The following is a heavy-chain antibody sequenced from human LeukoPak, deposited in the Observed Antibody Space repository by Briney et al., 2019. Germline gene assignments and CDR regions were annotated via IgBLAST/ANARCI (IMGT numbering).Heavy chain of an antibody. J-gene: IGHJ4*02. CDR2: IYTNGGA. V-gene: IGHV4-61*02. CDR1: GGSVTSGNYY. CDR3: AGEPPGY. Sequence: SETLSLTCTVSGGSVTSGNYYWNWIRQPAGKGLEWIGRIYTNGGASYNPSLKSRVTISIDASKNQFSLKLSSVTAADTAVYYCAGEPPGYWGQGILVTVSS.